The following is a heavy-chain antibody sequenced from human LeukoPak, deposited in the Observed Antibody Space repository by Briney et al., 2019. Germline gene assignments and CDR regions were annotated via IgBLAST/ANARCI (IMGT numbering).Heavy chain of an antibody. CDR3: LTVVETTIAAFDI. CDR1: GFTFSSYG. V-gene: IGHV3-30*02. Sequence: PGGSLRLSCAASGFTFSSYGMHWVRQAPGKGLEWVAVIWYDGSNKYYADSVKGRFTISRDNSKNTLYLQMNSLRAEDTAVYYCLTVVETTIAAFDIWGQGTMVTVSS. CDR2: IWYDGSNK. D-gene: IGHD1-26*01. J-gene: IGHJ3*02.